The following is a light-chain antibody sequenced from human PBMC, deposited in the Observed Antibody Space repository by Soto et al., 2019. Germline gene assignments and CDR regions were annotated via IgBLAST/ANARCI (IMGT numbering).Light chain of an antibody. CDR3: QQSYSSPIT. CDR2: AAT. V-gene: IGKV1-39*01. CDR1: RTINSY. J-gene: IGKJ5*01. Sequence: DVQMPQSPSSLSASVGDRVTITCRASRTINSYLNWYQHKPGKGPNLLIYAATSLQSGVPSRFSGSGSGTEFTLTISSPQPEDFATYYCQQSYSSPITFGQGTRLEI.